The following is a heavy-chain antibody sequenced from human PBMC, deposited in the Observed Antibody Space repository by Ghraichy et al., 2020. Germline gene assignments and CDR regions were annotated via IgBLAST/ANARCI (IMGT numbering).Heavy chain of an antibody. J-gene: IGHJ4*02. CDR3: GRGWGEYWSGGRCYYFDQ. V-gene: IGHV4-39*01. CDR2: VYYSGGT. D-gene: IGHD2-15*01. CDR1: GGSISSSSYY. Sequence: SQTLSLTCTVSGGSISSSSYYWGWIRQPPGKGLEWIVNVYYSGGTDYTPSLKSRVTISADMSKKQISLKLTSVTAADTAVYFCGRGWGEYWSGGRCYYFDQWGQGTLVAVSS.